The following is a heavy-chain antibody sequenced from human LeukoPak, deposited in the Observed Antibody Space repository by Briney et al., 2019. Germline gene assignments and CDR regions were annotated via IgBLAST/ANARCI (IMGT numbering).Heavy chain of an antibody. J-gene: IGHJ5*02. CDR3: ARETFSSSWDSTNNWFDP. CDR2: IYYSGST. D-gene: IGHD6-13*01. Sequence: SETLSLTCTVSGGSISSGGDYWSWIRQHPGKGLEWIGYIYYSGSTYYNPSLKSRVTISVDTSKNQFSLKLSSVTAADTAVYYCARETFSSSWDSTNNWFDPWGQGTLVTVSS. V-gene: IGHV4-31*03. CDR1: GGSISSGGDY.